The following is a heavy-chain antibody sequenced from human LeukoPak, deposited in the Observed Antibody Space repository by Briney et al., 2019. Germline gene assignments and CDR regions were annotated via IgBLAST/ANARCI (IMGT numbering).Heavy chain of an antibody. CDR1: GGSISSYS. J-gene: IGHJ3*02. CDR3: AREAYYDSSGYT. D-gene: IGHD3-22*01. V-gene: IGHV4-59*01. Sequence: PSETLSLTCTVSGGSISSYSWTWIRQPPGKGLEWIGYIYYSGSTNYNPSLKSRVTISVDTSKNQFSLKLSSVTAADTAVYYCAREAYYDSSGYTWGQGTMVTVSS. CDR2: IYYSGST.